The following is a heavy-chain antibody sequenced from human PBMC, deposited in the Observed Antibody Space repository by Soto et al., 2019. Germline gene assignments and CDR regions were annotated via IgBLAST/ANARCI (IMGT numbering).Heavy chain of an antibody. CDR3: ARGQIVGATRVDY. D-gene: IGHD1-26*01. CDR1: GFTFSSYW. J-gene: IGHJ4*02. Sequence: PGGSLRLSCTASGFTFSSYWMHWVRQAPGKGLVWVSRINSDGSSTSYADSVKGRFTISRDNAKNTLYLQMNSLRAEDTAVDYCARGQIVGATRVDYWGQGTLVTVS. V-gene: IGHV3-74*01. CDR2: INSDGSST.